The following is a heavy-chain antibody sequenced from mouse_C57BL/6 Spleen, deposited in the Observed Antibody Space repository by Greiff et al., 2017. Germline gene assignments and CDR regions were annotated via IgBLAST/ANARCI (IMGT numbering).Heavy chain of an antibody. Sequence: VKLMESGAELVKPGASVKISCKASGYAFSSYWMNWVKQRPGKGLEWIGQIYPGDGDTNYNGKFKGQATLTADKSSSTAYMQLSSLTSEDSAVYFCARGDYYDYTWFACWGQGTLVTVSA. V-gene: IGHV1-80*01. D-gene: IGHD2-4*01. CDR1: GYAFSSYW. CDR2: IYPGDGDT. CDR3: ARGDYYDYTWFAC. J-gene: IGHJ3*01.